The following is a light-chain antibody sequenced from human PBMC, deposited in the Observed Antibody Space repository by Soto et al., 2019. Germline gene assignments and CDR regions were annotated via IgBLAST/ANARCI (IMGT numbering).Light chain of an antibody. CDR3: QQYASYST. CDR1: QTSSTW. Sequence: IQMTQSPSTLSASIGDRVTITCRASQTSSTWLAWYQQKPGKAPNLLMYGASTLRSGVPSRFSGSGSGTEFTLTISSLQPDDFATYFCQQYASYSTFGQGTRLEIK. V-gene: IGKV1-5*01. J-gene: IGKJ5*01. CDR2: GAS.